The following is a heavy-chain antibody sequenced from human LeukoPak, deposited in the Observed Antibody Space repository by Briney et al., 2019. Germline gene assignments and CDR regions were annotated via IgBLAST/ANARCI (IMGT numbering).Heavy chain of an antibody. D-gene: IGHD5-24*01. V-gene: IGHV3-33*03. CDR3: AKVPRPRDGYNPNFDY. J-gene: IGHJ4*02. CDR1: GFTFSSYG. Sequence: GRSLRLSCAASGFTFSSYGMHWVRQAPGKGLEWVAVIWYDGSNKYYADSVKGRFTISRDNSKNSLFLQMNSLRTEDTALYYCAKVPRPRDGYNPNFDYWGQGTLVSVSS. CDR2: IWYDGSNK.